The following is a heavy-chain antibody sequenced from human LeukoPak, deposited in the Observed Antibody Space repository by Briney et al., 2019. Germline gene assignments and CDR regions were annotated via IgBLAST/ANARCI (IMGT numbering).Heavy chain of an antibody. V-gene: IGHV4-59*12. J-gene: IGHJ4*02. CDR3: AREDYYDSSGYYYWVY. Sequence: SETLCLTCTVSGVSIGTYYWSWIRQPPGKGLEWVGYIYYSGSTQYNPSLESRVTISVDTSKNQFSLRLSSVTAADTAVYYCAREDYYDSSGYYYWVYWGQGTLVTVSP. CDR1: GVSIGTYY. CDR2: IYYSGST. D-gene: IGHD3-22*01.